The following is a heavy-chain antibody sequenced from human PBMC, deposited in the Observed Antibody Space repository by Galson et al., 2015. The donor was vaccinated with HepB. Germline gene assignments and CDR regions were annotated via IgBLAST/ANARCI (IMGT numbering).Heavy chain of an antibody. Sequence: SLRLSCAASGFTFSNAWMNWVRQAPGKGLEWVGRIKSKTDGGTTDYAAPVKGRFTISRDDSKNTLYLQMNSLKTEDTAVYYCTTGPDYDILTGIDYWGQGTLVTVSS. CDR1: GFTFSNAW. D-gene: IGHD3-9*01. J-gene: IGHJ4*02. CDR3: TTGPDYDILTGIDY. V-gene: IGHV3-15*07. CDR2: IKSKTDGGTT.